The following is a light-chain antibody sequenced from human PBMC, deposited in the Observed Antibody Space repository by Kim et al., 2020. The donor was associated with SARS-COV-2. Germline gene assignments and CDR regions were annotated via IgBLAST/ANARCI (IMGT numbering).Light chain of an antibody. CDR3: QHYFAYSSS. V-gene: IGKV1-5*03. CDR1: QTIQTW. CDR2: KAS. J-gene: IGKJ1*01. Sequence: DIQMTQSPSTLSASVGDRVTITCRASQTIQTWLAWYQQKPGKATKLLIYKASTVKSGVPSRFSGSGSGTDFTLTISSLQPVDSASYYGQHYFAYSSSFCQGTKVDI.